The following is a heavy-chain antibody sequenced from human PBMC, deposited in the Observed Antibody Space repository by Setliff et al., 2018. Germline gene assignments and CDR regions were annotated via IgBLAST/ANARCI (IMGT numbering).Heavy chain of an antibody. V-gene: IGHV3-48*03. J-gene: IGHJ4*02. D-gene: IGHD4-17*01. CDR1: GFTFSCYE. CDR3: AKSYGEAFDY. Sequence: GSLRLSCAASGFTFSCYEMNWVRQAPGKGLEWVSYISSSGSTIYYADSVKGRFTISRDNAKNSLYLQMNSLRAEDTAVYYCAKSYGEAFDYWGQGTLVTVSS. CDR2: ISSSGSTI.